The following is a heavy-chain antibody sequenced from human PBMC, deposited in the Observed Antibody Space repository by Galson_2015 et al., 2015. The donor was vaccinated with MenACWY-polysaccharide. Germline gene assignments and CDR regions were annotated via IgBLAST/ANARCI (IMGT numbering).Heavy chain of an antibody. J-gene: IGHJ4*01. CDR3: AREARSRESDY. CDR1: GFPFTDYY. CDR2: ISSDGSTK. Sequence: LRLSCAASGFPFTDYYMSWIRQTPGKGLEWLSYISSDGSTKLYADSVKGRFTISRDNAKNAFYLQMNNLRAEDTAVYYCAREARSRESDYWGHGTLVTVSS. V-gene: IGHV3-11*01. D-gene: IGHD6-13*01.